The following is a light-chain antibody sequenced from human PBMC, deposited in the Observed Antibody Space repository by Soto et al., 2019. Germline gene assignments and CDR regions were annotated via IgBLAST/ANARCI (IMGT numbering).Light chain of an antibody. J-gene: IGKJ4*01. CDR1: QSVSSN. CDR2: DTS. CDR3: QQYNNWPPLT. Sequence: EIVLTQSPATLSVSPGERATLSCRASQSVSSNLAWYQQKPGQAPRLLIYDTSSRAAGIPARFSGSGSGTEFTLTISSLQSEHSAVYYCQQYNNWPPLTFGGGTKVVIK. V-gene: IGKV3-15*01.